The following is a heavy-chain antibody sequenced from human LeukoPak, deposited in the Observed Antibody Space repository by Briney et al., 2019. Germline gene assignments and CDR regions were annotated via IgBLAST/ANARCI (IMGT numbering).Heavy chain of an antibody. CDR3: ARDYCSSTSCYWGWGMDV. Sequence: PSETLSLTCTVSGGSIGSYSWNWIRQPPGKGLEWIGEINHSGSTNYNPSLKSRVTISVDTSKNQLSLKLSSVTAADTAVYYCARDYCSSTSCYWGWGMDVWGQGTTVTVSS. V-gene: IGHV4-34*01. CDR2: INHSGST. J-gene: IGHJ6*02. CDR1: GGSIGSYS. D-gene: IGHD2-2*01.